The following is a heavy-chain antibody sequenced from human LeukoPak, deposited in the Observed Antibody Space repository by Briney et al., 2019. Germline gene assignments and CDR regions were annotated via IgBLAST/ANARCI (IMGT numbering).Heavy chain of an antibody. V-gene: IGHV3-20*04. J-gene: IGHJ4*02. CDR1: GFKFDEYG. Sequence: GGSLILSCAASGFKFDEYGMNWVRQAPGKGLEWVAGINWNGGSRDYGDSVKGRFIISRDNTEKSLYLQMNSLRAEDTAFYYCARAYDSSGYKDYWGQGTLVTVSS. CDR2: INWNGGSR. D-gene: IGHD3-22*01. CDR3: ARAYDSSGYKDY.